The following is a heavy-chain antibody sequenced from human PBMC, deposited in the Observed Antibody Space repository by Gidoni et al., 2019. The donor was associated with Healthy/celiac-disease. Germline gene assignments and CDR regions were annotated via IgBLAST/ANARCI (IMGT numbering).Heavy chain of an antibody. CDR2: FDPEDGET. Sequence: QVQLVQSGAEVKKPGASVKVSCKVSGYTLTELSMHWVRQAPGKGLEWMGGFDPEDGETIYAQKFQGRVTMTEDTSTDTAYMELSSLRSEDTAVYYCATAGHCGGDCYSPWWAFDIWDQGTMVTVSS. D-gene: IGHD2-21*02. J-gene: IGHJ3*02. CDR1: GYTLTELS. V-gene: IGHV1-24*01. CDR3: ATAGHCGGDCYSPWWAFDI.